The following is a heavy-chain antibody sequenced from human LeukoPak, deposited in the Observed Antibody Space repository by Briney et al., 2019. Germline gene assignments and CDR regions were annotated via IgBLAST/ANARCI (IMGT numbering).Heavy chain of an antibody. D-gene: IGHD3-22*01. CDR2: IRSKAYGGTT. V-gene: IGHV3-49*04. CDR1: GFTFGDYA. J-gene: IGHJ4*02. Sequence: SLRLSCTASGFTFGDYAMSWVRQAPGKGLEWVGFIRSKAYGGTTEYAASVKGRFTISRDDSKSIAYLQMNSLKTEDTAVYYCTREEYYYDSSGYYRYWGQGTLVTVSS. CDR3: TREEYYYDSSGYYRY.